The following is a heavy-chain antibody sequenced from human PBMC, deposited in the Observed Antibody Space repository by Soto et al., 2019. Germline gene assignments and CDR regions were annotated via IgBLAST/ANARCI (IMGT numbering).Heavy chain of an antibody. CDR3: ARGMTTASLYYYYGMDV. V-gene: IGHV4-30-4*01. D-gene: IGHD4-17*01. CDR2: IYYSGST. J-gene: IGHJ6*02. CDR1: GGSISSGDYY. Sequence: SETLSLTCSVSGGSISSGDYYWSWIRQPPGRGLEWIGYIYYSGSTYYNPSLKSRVTISVDTSKNQFSLKLSSVTAADTAVYYCARGMTTASLYYYYGMDVWGQGTTVT.